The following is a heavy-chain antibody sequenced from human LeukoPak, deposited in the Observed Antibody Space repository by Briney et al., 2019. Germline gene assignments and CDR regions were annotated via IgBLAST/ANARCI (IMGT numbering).Heavy chain of an antibody. CDR2: INHSGST. V-gene: IGHV4-34*01. CDR1: GGSFSGYY. D-gene: IGHD2-2*01. J-gene: IGHJ6*04. CDR3: ARAPRLPTYCSSTSCYGRYGMDV. Sequence: SETLSLTCAVYGGSFSGYYWSWIRQPPGKGLEWIGEINHSGSTNYNPSLKSRVTISVDTSENQFSLKLSSVTAADTAVYYCARAPRLPTYCSSTSCYGRYGMDVWGKGTPVTVSS.